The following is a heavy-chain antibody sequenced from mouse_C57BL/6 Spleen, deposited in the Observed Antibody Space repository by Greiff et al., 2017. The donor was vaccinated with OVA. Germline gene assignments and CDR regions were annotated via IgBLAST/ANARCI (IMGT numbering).Heavy chain of an antibody. Sequence: VKLQQPGTELVKPGASVKLSCKASGYTFTSYWMHWVKQRPGQGLEWIGNINPSNGGTNYNEKFKSKATLTVDKSSSTAYMQLSSLTSEDSAVYYCARFTTVVATYDWYFDVWGTGTTVTVSS. D-gene: IGHD1-1*01. J-gene: IGHJ1*03. CDR3: ARFTTVVATYDWYFDV. V-gene: IGHV1-53*01. CDR1: GYTFTSYW. CDR2: INPSNGGT.